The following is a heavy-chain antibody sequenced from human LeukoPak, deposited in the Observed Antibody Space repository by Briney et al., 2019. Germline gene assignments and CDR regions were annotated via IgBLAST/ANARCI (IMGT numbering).Heavy chain of an antibody. D-gene: IGHD3-10*01. Sequence: SETLSLTCTVSGGSISNYYWSWSRQPPGQGLEWIGYIYSSGDTNYNPSLKSRVTISVDTSKNQFSLKLSSVTAADTAVYYCARQDGYYFGSGSYMYYFDYWGQGTLVTVSS. CDR3: ARQDGYYFGSGSYMYYFDY. J-gene: IGHJ4*02. CDR2: IYSSGDT. V-gene: IGHV4-59*01. CDR1: GGSISNYY.